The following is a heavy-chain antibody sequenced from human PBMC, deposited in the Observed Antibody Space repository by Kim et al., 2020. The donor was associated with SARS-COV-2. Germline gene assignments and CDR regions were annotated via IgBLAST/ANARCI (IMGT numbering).Heavy chain of an antibody. CDR2: IYYSGST. J-gene: IGHJ5*02. D-gene: IGHD3-10*01. V-gene: IGHV4-39*01. CDR1: GGSISSSSYY. Sequence: SETLSLTCTVSGGSISSSSYYWGWIRQPPGKGLEWIGSIYYSGSTYYNPSLKSRVTISVDTSKNQFSLKLSSVTAADTAVYYCASTPYYYGSGSSPFGPWGQGTLVTVSS. CDR3: ASTPYYYGSGSSPFGP.